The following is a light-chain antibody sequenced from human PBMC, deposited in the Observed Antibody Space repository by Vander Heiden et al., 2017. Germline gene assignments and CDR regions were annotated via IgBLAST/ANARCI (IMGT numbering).Light chain of an antibody. Sequence: QSLLTQPPSASGGPGQRVPISRSGSRAALGSKSVDCYQQFPGPAPQLLLYRADERPSGVPGRFSGSKSGSTASLAISGRQAEDEAEYYCATWDDSLNDWMFGGWTKLPVL. CDR2: RAD. CDR3: ATWDDSLNDWM. J-gene: IGLJ3*02. CDR1: RAALGSKS. V-gene: IGLV1-44*01.